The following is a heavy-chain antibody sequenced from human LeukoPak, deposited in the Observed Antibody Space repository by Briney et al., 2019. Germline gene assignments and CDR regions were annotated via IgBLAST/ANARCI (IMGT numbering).Heavy chain of an antibody. D-gene: IGHD7-27*01. CDR1: GFTFSSYS. V-gene: IGHV3-48*02. CDR3: ARTNWEDAFDI. J-gene: IGHJ3*02. CDR2: ISSGSSTI. Sequence: PGGSLRLSCAASGFTFSSYSMNWVRQAPGKGLEWVSYISSGSSTIYYADSVKGRFTISRDNAENSLYLQTNSLRDEDTAVYYCARTNWEDAFDIWGQGTVVTVSS.